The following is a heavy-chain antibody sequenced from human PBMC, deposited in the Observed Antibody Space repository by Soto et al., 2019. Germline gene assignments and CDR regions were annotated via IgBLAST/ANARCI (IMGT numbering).Heavy chain of an antibody. CDR1: GFTLSGRS. CDR2: IDNAGTDS. D-gene: IGHD3-10*01. Sequence: EVQLVESGGGLVQPGGSLRLSCAASGFTLSGRSMHWVRQAPGKGLVWVSGIDNAGTDSTYADSVKGRFTSSRDNAKNMLYLPTNSLRVEDRAVYYCARGWFGPDVWGKGTTVTVSS. V-gene: IGHV3-74*01. CDR3: ARGWFGPDV. J-gene: IGHJ6*04.